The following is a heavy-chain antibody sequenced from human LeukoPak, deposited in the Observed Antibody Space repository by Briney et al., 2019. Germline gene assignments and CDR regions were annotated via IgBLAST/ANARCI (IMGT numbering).Heavy chain of an antibody. CDR1: GFTFSSYG. CDR3: AKQGRIAASKAYVDDAFDI. J-gene: IGHJ3*02. Sequence: PGGSLRLSCAASGFTFSSYGMHWVRQAPGKGLDWVAFIRYDGSNKYYADSVKGRFTIPRDNSKNTLYLQMNSLRAEDTAVYYCAKQGRIAASKAYVDDAFDIWGQGTMVTVSS. CDR2: IRYDGSNK. V-gene: IGHV3-30*02. D-gene: IGHD6-25*01.